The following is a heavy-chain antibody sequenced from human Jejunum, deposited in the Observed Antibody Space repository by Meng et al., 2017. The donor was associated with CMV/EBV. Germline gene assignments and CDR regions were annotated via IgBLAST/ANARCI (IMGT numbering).Heavy chain of an antibody. CDR3: ARENNGPEEY. D-gene: IGHD1-14*01. Sequence: SCEAVGFGFSYYWMHWVRQAPGKGLVWVSRINSDGTFTKYADSVKGRCTISRDNAKNMLYLEINSLRAEDTAVYYCARENNGPEEYWGQGTLVTVSS. V-gene: IGHV3-74*01. CDR2: INSDGTFT. J-gene: IGHJ4*01. CDR1: GFGFSYYW.